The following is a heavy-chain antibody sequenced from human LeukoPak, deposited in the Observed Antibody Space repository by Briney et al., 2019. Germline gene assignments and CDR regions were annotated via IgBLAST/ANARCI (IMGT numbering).Heavy chain of an antibody. Sequence: SETLSLTCTVSGGSIKTNYWSWIRQPPGKGLEWIGEINHSGSTNYNPSLKSRVTISVDTSKNQFSLKLSSVTAADTAVYYCARGAVTAPQTFDYWGQGTLVTVSS. J-gene: IGHJ4*02. CDR1: GGSIKTNY. CDR3: ARGAVTAPQTFDY. V-gene: IGHV4-34*01. CDR2: INHSGST. D-gene: IGHD2-21*02.